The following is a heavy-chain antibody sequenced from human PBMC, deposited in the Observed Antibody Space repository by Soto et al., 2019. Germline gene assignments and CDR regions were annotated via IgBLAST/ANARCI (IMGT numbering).Heavy chain of an antibody. Sequence: PGGSLRLSCAASGFTFSNYGMHWVRQAPGKGLEWVAVIWYDGSNKYYADSVKGRFTISRDNSKNTMYLQMNSLRAEDTAVYYCARGGCSGGSCDTFAIWGQGTMVTVSS. CDR2: IWYDGSNK. V-gene: IGHV3-33*01. J-gene: IGHJ3*02. CDR1: GFTFSNYG. D-gene: IGHD2-15*01. CDR3: ARGGCSGGSCDTFAI.